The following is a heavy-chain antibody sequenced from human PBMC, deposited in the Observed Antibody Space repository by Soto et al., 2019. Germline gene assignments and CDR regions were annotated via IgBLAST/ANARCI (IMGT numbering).Heavy chain of an antibody. CDR1: GYTFTSYG. CDR2: ISDYNGNT. D-gene: IGHD2-21*02. CDR3: ARVVVVTADYYGMDV. J-gene: IGHJ6*02. Sequence: QVQLVQSGAEVKKPGASVKVSCKASGYTFTSYGISWVRQAPGQGLEWMGWISDYNGNTNYAQKLQGRVTMTTDSPTSRAYMELRSLRSDDTAVYYCARVVVVTADYYGMDVWGQGTTVTVSS. V-gene: IGHV1-18*01.